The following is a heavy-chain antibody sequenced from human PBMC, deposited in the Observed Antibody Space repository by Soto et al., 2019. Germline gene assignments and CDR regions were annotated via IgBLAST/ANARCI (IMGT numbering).Heavy chain of an antibody. V-gene: IGHV3-23*01. J-gene: IGHJ4*02. D-gene: IGHD5-18*01. CDR1: GFTFSSYA. CDR3: AKDPFRYSPDHYYFDY. CDR2: ISGSGGST. Sequence: TGGSLRLSCAASGFTFSSYAMSWVRQAPGKGLEWVSAISGSGGSTYYADSVKGRFTISRDNSKNTLYLQMNSLRAEDTAVYYCAKDPFRYSPDHYYFDYWGQGTLVTVSS.